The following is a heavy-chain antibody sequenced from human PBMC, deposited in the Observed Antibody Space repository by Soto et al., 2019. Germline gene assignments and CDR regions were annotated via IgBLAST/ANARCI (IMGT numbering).Heavy chain of an antibody. Sequence: QVQLVESGGGVVQPGTSLRLSCVGYGFTFRSYVIHWARQATGKGLEWVALTSDDGSNNFYGDSVKGRLTISRHNSRNTVELQMDSLTFEDTALYYCARWGTTGGLDVWGQGTLVSVSS. CDR3: ARWGTTGGLDV. V-gene: IGHV3-33*05. J-gene: IGHJ4*02. CDR1: GFTFRSYV. CDR2: TSDDGSNN. D-gene: IGHD3-16*01.